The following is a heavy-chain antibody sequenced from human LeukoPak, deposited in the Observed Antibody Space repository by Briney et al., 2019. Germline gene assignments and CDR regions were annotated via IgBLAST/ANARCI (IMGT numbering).Heavy chain of an antibody. CDR2: IYYSWST. J-gene: IGHJ3*02. V-gene: IGHV4-59*01. D-gene: IGHD1-26*01. CDR1: GRSISSYY. CDR3: ARDGIKSGAFDI. Sequence: SRMCPVYGRSISSYYWRWIRQPPGKGLESIGYIYYSWSTNDNPSLKSRVTISVDTSKNQFSLKLSSVTAADTAVYYCARDGIKSGAFDIWGQGTMVTVSS.